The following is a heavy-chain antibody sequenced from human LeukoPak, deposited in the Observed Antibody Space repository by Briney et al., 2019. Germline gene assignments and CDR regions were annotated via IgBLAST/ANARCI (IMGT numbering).Heavy chain of an antibody. CDR2: ISYDGSNK. J-gene: IGHJ3*02. Sequence: PGGSLRLSCAASGFTFSTYSMNWVRQAPGKGLEWVAVISYDGSNKYYADSVKGRFTISRDNSKNTLYLQMNSLRAEDTAVYYCARDTGWVDAFDIWGQGTMVTVSS. CDR1: GFTFSTYS. V-gene: IGHV3-30*03. CDR3: ARDTGWVDAFDI. D-gene: IGHD6-19*01.